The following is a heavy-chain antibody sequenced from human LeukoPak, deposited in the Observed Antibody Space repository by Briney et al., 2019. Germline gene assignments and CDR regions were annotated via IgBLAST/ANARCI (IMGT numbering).Heavy chain of an antibody. CDR3: ARDWFDGDYDRFDY. V-gene: IGHV3-7*03. CDR1: GFTYSSYW. Sequence: GGPLRLSCAVSGFTYSSYWISWFHQAPGKGLTWVANINQDRSQKFLLDSAKGRFTISRDNAKNSLCLQMNSLRVEDTAVYYCARDWFDGDYDRFDYWGQGTLVTVSS. J-gene: IGHJ4*02. CDR2: INQDRSQK. D-gene: IGHD4-17*01.